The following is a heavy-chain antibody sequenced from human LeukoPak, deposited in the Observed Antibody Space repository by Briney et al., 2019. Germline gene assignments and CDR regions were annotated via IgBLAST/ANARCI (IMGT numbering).Heavy chain of an antibody. CDR3: ARARPGDVADY. D-gene: IGHD5-24*01. CDR1: GGSFSGYY. J-gene: IGHJ4*02. CDR2: INHSGST. Sequence: SETLSLTCAVYGGSFSGYYWSWIRQPPGKGLEWIGEINHSGSTNYNPSLKSRVTISVDTSKNQFSLKLSSVTAADTAVYYCARARPGDVADYWGQGTLVTVSS. V-gene: IGHV4-34*01.